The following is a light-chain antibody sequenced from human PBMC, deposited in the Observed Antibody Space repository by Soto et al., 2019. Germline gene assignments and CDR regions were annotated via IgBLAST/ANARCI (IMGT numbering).Light chain of an antibody. CDR3: NSYAGNDNVL. CDR1: SSDVGAYNY. CDR2: EVN. J-gene: IGLJ2*01. V-gene: IGLV2-8*01. Sequence: QSALTQPPSASGSPGQSVTISCSGSSSDVGAYNYVSWYQQHPGRAPKVIIYEVNKRPSGVPDRFSGSKSGNTASLTVSGLRPEDEAEYFCNSYAGNDNVLFGGGTKVTVL.